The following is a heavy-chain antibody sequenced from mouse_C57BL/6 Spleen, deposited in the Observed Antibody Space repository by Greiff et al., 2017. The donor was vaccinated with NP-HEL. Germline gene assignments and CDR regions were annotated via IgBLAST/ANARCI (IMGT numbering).Heavy chain of an antibody. Sequence: VKLQQPGAELVKPGASVKVSCKASGYTFTSYWMHWVKQRPGQGLEWIGRIHPSDSDTNYNQKFKGKATLTVDKSSSTAYMQLSSLTSEDSAVYYCAGVVAIYYAMDYWGQGTSVTVSS. CDR3: AGVVAIYYAMDY. CDR2: IHPSDSDT. J-gene: IGHJ4*01. D-gene: IGHD1-1*01. V-gene: IGHV1-74*01. CDR1: GYTFTSYW.